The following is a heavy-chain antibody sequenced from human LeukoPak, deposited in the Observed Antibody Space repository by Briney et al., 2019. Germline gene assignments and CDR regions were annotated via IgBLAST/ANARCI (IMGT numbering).Heavy chain of an antibody. CDR1: GYTFTSYA. V-gene: IGHV1-3*01. CDR2: INAGNGNT. CDR3: ARDSYGSGSYYPY. D-gene: IGHD3-10*01. Sequence: GASVKVSCKASGYTFTSYAMHWVRQAPGQRLEWMGWINAGNGNTKYSQKFQGRVTVTRDTSASTAYMELSSLRSEDTAVYYCARDSYGSGSYYPYWGQGTLVTVSS. J-gene: IGHJ4*02.